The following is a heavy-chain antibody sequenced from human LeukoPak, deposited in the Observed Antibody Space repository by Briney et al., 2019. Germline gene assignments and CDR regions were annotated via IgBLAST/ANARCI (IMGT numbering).Heavy chain of an antibody. CDR1: GFTFGNFP. J-gene: IGHJ4*02. CDR2: IRAKDYGGTT. Sequence: GGSLRLSCTTSGFTFGNFPITWVRQAPGKGLEWVGYIRAKDYGGTTEYAAAVKGRFTISRDDSKGIGYLQMNDLQTDDTGVYYCTRGSGRFEYWGQGTLVTASS. CDR3: TRGSGRFEY. V-gene: IGHV3-49*02. D-gene: IGHD2-15*01.